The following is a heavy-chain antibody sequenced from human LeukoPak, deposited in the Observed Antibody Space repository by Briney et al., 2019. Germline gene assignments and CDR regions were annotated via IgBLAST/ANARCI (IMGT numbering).Heavy chain of an antibody. Sequence: GGSLRLSCAASGFTFSRYSMNWVRQAPGKGLVWVSSISSSSSYIYYADSVKGRFTISRDNAKNSLYLQMNSLRAEDTAVYYCARDLATAYDSSGYLDYWGQGTLVTVSS. CDR1: GFTFSRYS. J-gene: IGHJ4*02. D-gene: IGHD3-22*01. CDR3: ARDLATAYDSSGYLDY. V-gene: IGHV3-21*01. CDR2: ISSSSSYI.